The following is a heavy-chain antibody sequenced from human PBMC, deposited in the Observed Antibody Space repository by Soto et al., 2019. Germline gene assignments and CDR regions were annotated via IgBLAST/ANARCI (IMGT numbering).Heavy chain of an antibody. CDR3: ARGREVSHYWDV. CDR2: IYYSGST. CDR1: GGSISSGGYY. Sequence: SETLALTCTVSGGSISSGGYYWIWIRQHPGKGLEWIGYIYYSGSTYYNPSLKRRVTISVDTSKNPFSLKLSSVTPADTAVYYCARGREVSHYWDVWSQGTTV. V-gene: IGHV4-31*03. J-gene: IGHJ6*02. D-gene: IGHD2-15*01.